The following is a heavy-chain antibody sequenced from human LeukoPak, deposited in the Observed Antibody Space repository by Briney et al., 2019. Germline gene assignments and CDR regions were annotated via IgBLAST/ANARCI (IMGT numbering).Heavy chain of an antibody. V-gene: IGHV1-69*13. CDR1: GGTFRSYA. Sequence: SVKVSCTASGGTFRSYAISWVRQSPGQGLEWMGGIIPIFGTANYAQKFQGRVTITADESTSTAYMELSSLRSEDTAVYYCARDLKSSGWRRSANEGFGYWGQGTLVTVSS. D-gene: IGHD6-19*01. CDR3: ARDLKSSGWRRSANEGFGY. J-gene: IGHJ4*02. CDR2: IIPIFGTA.